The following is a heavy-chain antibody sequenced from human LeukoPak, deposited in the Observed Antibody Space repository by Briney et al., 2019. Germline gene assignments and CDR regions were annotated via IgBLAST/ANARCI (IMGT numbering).Heavy chain of an antibody. D-gene: IGHD3-22*01. CDR3: ATRDYYDSSGYYDAFDI. CDR1: GFTFSSYA. J-gene: IGHJ3*02. CDR2: ISGSGDNT. V-gene: IGHV3-23*01. Sequence: GGSLRLSCAASGFTFSSYAMNWVRQAPGKGLEWVSIISGSGDNTYYTDSVKGRFTISRDNSKNTLYLQMNSLRAEDTAVYYCATRDYYDSSGYYDAFDIWGQGTMVTVSS.